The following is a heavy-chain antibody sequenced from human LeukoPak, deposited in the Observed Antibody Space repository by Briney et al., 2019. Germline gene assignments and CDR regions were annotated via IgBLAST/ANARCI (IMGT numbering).Heavy chain of an antibody. V-gene: IGHV1-18*01. CDR3: STTIVGATTADY. J-gene: IGHJ4*02. CDR1: GYTFTSYG. Sequence: ASVKVSCKASGYTFTSYGISWVRQAPGQGLEWMGWISAYNGNTNYAQKLQGRVTMTTDTSTSTAYIELRSLRSDDTAVYYCSTTIVGATTADYWGQGTLVTVSS. D-gene: IGHD1-26*01. CDR2: ISAYNGNT.